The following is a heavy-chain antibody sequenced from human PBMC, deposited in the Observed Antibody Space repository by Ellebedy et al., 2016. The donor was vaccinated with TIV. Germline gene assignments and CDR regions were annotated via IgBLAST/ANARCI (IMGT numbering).Heavy chain of an antibody. V-gene: IGHV4-30-4*08. CDR1: GGSISSGGYY. CDR3: ARDSSTNLGTYGMDV. CDR2: IYYSGST. Sequence: SETLSLXXTVSGGSISSGGYYWSWIRQHPGKGLEWIGYIYYSGSTYYNPSLKSRVTISVDTSKNQFSLKLSSVTAADTAVYYCARDSSTNLGTYGMDVWGQGTTVTVSS. J-gene: IGHJ6*02. D-gene: IGHD3-16*01.